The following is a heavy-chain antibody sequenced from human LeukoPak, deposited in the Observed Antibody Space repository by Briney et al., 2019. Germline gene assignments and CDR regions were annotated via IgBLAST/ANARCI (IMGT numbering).Heavy chain of an antibody. CDR2: INPNSGGT. D-gene: IGHD3-10*01. Sequence: ASVKVSCKASGYTFTGYYMHWVRQAPGQGLEWMGRINPNSGGTNYAQKFQGRVTMTRDTSISTAYMELSRLRSDDTAVYYCARGGTMVRGVTSSDYWGQGTLVTVPS. V-gene: IGHV1-2*06. CDR1: GYTFTGYY. CDR3: ARGGTMVRGVTSSDY. J-gene: IGHJ4*02.